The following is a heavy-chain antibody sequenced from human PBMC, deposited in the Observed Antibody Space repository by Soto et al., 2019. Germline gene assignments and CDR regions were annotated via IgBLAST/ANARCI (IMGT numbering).Heavy chain of an antibody. D-gene: IGHD6-13*01. CDR2: IYYSGST. J-gene: IGHJ4*02. V-gene: IGHV4-59*01. CDR3: ARALWSGIHYYFDY. CDR1: GGSIISYY. Sequence: PSETLSLTCTFSGGSIISYYWSWIRQPPGKGLEWIGYIYYSGSTNHNPSLKSRVTISVDTSKNQFSLKLSSVTAADTAVYYCARALWSGIHYYFDYWGQGTLVTVSS.